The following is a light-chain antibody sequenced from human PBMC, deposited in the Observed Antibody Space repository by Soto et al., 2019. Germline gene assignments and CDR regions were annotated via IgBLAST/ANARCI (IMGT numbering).Light chain of an antibody. CDR1: QSVSSTF. V-gene: IGKV3-20*01. CDR3: QQYESSVT. J-gene: IGKJ1*01. Sequence: EIVLTQSPGSLSLSPGERATLSCRASQSVSSTFFAWYQQKPGQAPGLLIYGASSRATGIPDRFSGSGSGTDFTLTISRLEPEDFAVYYCQQYESSVTFGQGTKVEIK. CDR2: GAS.